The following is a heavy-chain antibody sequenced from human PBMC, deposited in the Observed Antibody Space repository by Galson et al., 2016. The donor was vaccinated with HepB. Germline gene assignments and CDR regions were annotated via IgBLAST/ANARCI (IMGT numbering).Heavy chain of an antibody. CDR2: TYYRSKWYN. V-gene: IGHV6-1*01. CDR3: ARGARFLETLYRDYYGMDV. Sequence: CAISGDSVSSNTATWNWIRQSTSRGLEWLGRTYYRSKWYNDYAISVKSRLTINPDTSKNQFSLQLSSVTPEDTAVYYCARGARFLETLYRDYYGMDVWGQGTLVTVSS. CDR1: GDSVSSNTAT. J-gene: IGHJ6*02. D-gene: IGHD3-3*01.